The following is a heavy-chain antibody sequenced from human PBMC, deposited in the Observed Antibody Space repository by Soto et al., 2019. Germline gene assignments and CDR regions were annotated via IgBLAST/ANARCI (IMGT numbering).Heavy chain of an antibody. V-gene: IGHV3-74*01. CDR2: INSDGSST. D-gene: IGHD4-17*01. CDR3: ARTSGDYDYYYYGMEV. CDR1: GFTFSSYW. J-gene: IGHJ6*02. Sequence: PGGSLRLSCAASGFTFSSYWMHWVRQAPGKGLVWVSRINSDGSSTSYADSVKGRFTISRDNAKNTLYLQMDSLRAEDTAVYYCARTSGDYDYYYYGMEVWGQGTTVTVSS.